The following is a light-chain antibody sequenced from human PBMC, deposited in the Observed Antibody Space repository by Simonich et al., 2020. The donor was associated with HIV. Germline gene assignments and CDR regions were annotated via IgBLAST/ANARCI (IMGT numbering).Light chain of an antibody. J-gene: IGKJ4*01. CDR3: QQYNNWPLT. CDR1: QSVSNN. V-gene: IGKV3-15*01. CDR2: GAS. Sequence: EVVMTQSPATLSVSPGERATLSCRSSQSVSNNLAWYQKKPGQAPRLLLYGASTRATGIPARFSGSGSGTDFTLTISSMQSEDFAVYYCQQYNNWPLTFGGGTKVEIK.